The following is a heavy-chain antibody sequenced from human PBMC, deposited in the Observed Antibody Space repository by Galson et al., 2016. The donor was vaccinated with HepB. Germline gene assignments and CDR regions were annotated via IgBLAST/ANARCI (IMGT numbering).Heavy chain of an antibody. V-gene: IGHV1-8*02. CDR2: SSPTSGGT. CDR1: GFTFAAYD. CDR3: AKRARLAVEGWVWFDS. D-gene: IGHD6-19*01. Sequence: SVRVSCKASGFTFAAYDMTWVRQAPGKGLKVVGRSSPTSGGTDYAEKLRGRVTLTRDNSMSTDYLELNNLTSEDTAVYYCAKRARLAVEGWVWFDSWGQGTQVTVSS. J-gene: IGHJ5*01.